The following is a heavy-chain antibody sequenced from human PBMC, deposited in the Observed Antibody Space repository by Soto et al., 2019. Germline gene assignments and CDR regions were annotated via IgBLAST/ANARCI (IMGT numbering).Heavy chain of an antibody. V-gene: IGHV1-18*01. CDR3: GREGVASCCDYGMDV. Sequence: QVQLVQSGAEVKKPGASVKVSCKASGYTFTRSGISWVRQAPGQALEWMGWISTYNGDTNYAQTFQDRVTMTTDPSTSTAYMEVRIWRGDGTGGYYCGREGVASCCDYGMDVWGQGTPVSVS. CDR1: GYTFTRSG. CDR2: ISTYNGDT. J-gene: IGHJ6*01. D-gene: IGHD2-15*01.